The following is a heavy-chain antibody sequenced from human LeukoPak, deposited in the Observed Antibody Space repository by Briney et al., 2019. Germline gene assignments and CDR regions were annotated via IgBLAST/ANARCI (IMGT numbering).Heavy chain of an antibody. J-gene: IGHJ6*03. CDR1: GGSITNFF. Sequence: PSETLFLTCSVSGGSITNFFWTWIRQPAGKGLEYIGRIYASGSIDYNPSLKSRVTMSVDTSNNQFSLNLTSVTAADTALYFCARSARFNYFYMDVWGKGTSVTVSS. CDR2: IYASGSI. D-gene: IGHD2-15*01. CDR3: ARSARFNYFYMDV. V-gene: IGHV4-4*07.